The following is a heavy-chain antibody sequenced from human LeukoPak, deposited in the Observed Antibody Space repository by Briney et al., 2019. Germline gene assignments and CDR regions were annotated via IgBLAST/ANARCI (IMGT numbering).Heavy chain of an antibody. J-gene: IGHJ4*02. CDR2: ISWNSGSI. Sequence: GGSLRLSCAASGFTFDDYAMHWVRQDPGKGLEWVSGISWNSGSIGYADSVKGRFTISRDNAKNSLYLQMNSLRAEDTAVYYCARDMELQIDYWGQGTLVTVSS. CDR3: ARDMELQIDY. D-gene: IGHD1-26*01. CDR1: GFTFDDYA. V-gene: IGHV3-9*01.